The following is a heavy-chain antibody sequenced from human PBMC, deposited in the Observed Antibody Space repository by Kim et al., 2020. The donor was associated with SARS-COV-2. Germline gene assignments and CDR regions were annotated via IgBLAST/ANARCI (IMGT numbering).Heavy chain of an antibody. CDR3: TTDRTSSGWC. CDR2: TT. V-gene: IGHV3-15*01. J-gene: IGHJ4*02. Sequence: TTDYAAPVKGRFTISRDDSKNTLYLQMNSLKTEDTAVYYCTTDRTSSGWCWGQGTLVTVSS. D-gene: IGHD6-19*01.